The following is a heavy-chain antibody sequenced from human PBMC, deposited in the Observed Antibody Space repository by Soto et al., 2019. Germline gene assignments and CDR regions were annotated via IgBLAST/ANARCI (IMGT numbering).Heavy chain of an antibody. CDR1: GGTFSSYT. D-gene: IGHD3-10*01. V-gene: IGHV1-69*02. Sequence: QVQLVQSGAEVKKPGSSVKVSCKASGGTFSSYTISWVRQAPGQGLEWMGRIIPILGIANYAQKFQGRVTITADKSTSTAYMELSSLRSEDTGVYYCAAGGSGSSYWFDPWGQGTLVTVSS. CDR2: IIPILGIA. CDR3: AAGGSGSSYWFDP. J-gene: IGHJ5*02.